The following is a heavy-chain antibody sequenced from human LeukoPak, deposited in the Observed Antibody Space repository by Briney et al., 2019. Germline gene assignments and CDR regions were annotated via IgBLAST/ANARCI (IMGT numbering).Heavy chain of an antibody. D-gene: IGHD6-6*01. V-gene: IGHV3-21*01. CDR2: ISSSSSYI. CDR1: GFTFSSYS. Sequence: PGGSLRLSCAASGFTFSSYSMNWVRQAPGKGLEWVSSISSSSSYIYYADSVKGRFTISRDNAKNSLYLQMNSLRAEDTAVYYCAREGTIAARSFDYWGQGTLVTVSS. CDR3: AREGTIAARSFDY. J-gene: IGHJ4*02.